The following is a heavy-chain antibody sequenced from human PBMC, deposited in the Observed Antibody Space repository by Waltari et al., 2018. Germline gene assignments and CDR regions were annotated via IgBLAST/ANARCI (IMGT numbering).Heavy chain of an antibody. V-gene: IGHV3-74*01. Sequence: EVQLVESGGDVVQPGGSLRLSCAASGFTFSSHWMHWVRQAPGKGLVWVSRINSDGSSASYADSVKGRFTISRDNAKNTLYLHMNSLRAEDTAVYYCVRDLYDYGDYGIFWGQGTLVTVSS. CDR3: VRDLYDYGDYGIF. J-gene: IGHJ4*02. D-gene: IGHD4-17*01. CDR2: INSDGSSA. CDR1: GFTFSSHW.